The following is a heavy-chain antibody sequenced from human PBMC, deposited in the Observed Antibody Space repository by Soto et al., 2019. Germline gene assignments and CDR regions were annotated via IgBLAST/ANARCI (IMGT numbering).Heavy chain of an antibody. Sequence: GASVKVSCKASGGTFTTYDISWVRQAPGQGLEWMGGIIPLFDATKYAQKFQGRVTITADKSTGTAYMELSSLGSEDTAMYYCARDRSSSWYNGTFYFDSWGQGTLVTVSS. J-gene: IGHJ4*02. CDR1: GGTFTTYD. D-gene: IGHD6-19*01. CDR2: IIPLFDAT. CDR3: ARDRSSSWYNGTFYFDS. V-gene: IGHV1-69*06.